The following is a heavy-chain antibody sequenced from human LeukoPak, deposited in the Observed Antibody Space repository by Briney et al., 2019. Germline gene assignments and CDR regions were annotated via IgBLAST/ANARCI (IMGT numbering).Heavy chain of an antibody. V-gene: IGHV1-18*01. D-gene: IGHD3-16*01. CDR3: ARATPVRGDDY. J-gene: IGHJ4*02. CDR1: GYTFTSYG. CDR2: ISAYNGNT. Sequence: ASVKVSCKASGYTFTSYGISWVRQAPGQGLEWVGWISAYNGNTNYAQKLQGRVTMTTDTSTSTAYMELRSMRSDDTAVYYCARATPVRGDDYWGQGTLVTVSS.